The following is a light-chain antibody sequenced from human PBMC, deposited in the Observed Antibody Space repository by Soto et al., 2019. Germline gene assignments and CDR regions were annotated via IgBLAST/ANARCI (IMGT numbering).Light chain of an antibody. CDR3: QQYDSSPPKFT. V-gene: IGKV3-20*01. Sequence: EIVLTQSPGTLSLSPGERATLSCRASQSVSNTYLAWYQQKPGQAPRLLIYAASSRATGIPDRFSGSGSGTDFTLTISRLEPEDDDLYYCQQYDSSPPKFTFGPGTKVDIK. J-gene: IGKJ3*01. CDR1: QSVSNTY. CDR2: AAS.